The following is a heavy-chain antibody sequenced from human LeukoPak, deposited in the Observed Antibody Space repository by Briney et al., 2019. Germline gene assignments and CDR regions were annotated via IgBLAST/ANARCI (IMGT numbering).Heavy chain of an antibody. CDR3: ARDGGYCSSTSCYPDAFDI. CDR2: ISGSGGST. V-gene: IGHV3-23*01. Sequence: GGSLRLSCAASGFTFSSYAMSWVRQAPGKGLEWVSAISGSGGSTYYADSVKGRFTISRDNSKNTLYLQMNSLRAEDTAVYYCARDGGYCSSTSCYPDAFDIWGQGTMVTVSS. CDR1: GFTFSSYA. J-gene: IGHJ3*02. D-gene: IGHD2-2*03.